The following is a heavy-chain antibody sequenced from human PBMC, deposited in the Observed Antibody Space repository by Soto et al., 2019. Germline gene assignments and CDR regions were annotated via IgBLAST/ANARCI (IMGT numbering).Heavy chain of an antibody. CDR3: ARGPSALIRVFDI. V-gene: IGHV4-31*03. Sequence: QVQLQESGPGLVKPSQTLSLTCTVSGGSLSSGYYWSWIRQHPGKGLEWIGYVWHSGITYDNPSLKRRLSISVDTSKNQFSLKLSSVTAADTAVYYCARGPSALIRVFDIWGQGTMVTVSS. D-gene: IGHD3-16*01. J-gene: IGHJ3*02. CDR2: VWHSGIT. CDR1: GGSLSSGYY.